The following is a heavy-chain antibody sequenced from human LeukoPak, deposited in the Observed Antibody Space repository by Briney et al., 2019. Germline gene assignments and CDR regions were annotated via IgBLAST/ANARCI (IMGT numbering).Heavy chain of an antibody. V-gene: IGHV3-49*04. J-gene: IGHJ6*02. CDR3: TRSREPDILYGMDV. Sequence: GGSLRLSCTAFGFTFGDYAMSWVRQAPGKGLEWVGFIRSKAYGGTTEYAASVKGRFTISRDDSKSIAYLQMNSLKTEDTAVYYCTRSREPDILYGMDVWGQGTTVTVSS. D-gene: IGHD3-9*01. CDR1: GFTFGDYA. CDR2: IRSKAYGGTT.